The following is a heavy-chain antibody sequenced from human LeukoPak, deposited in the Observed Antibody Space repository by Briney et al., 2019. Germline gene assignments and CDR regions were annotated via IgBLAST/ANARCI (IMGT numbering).Heavy chain of an antibody. CDR3: AKGIVGATKGVDYYYGMDV. CDR2: ISYDGSNK. CDR1: GFTFSSYG. V-gene: IGHV3-30*18. Sequence: GGYLRLYCAASGFTFSSYGMHWVRQAPGKGLEWVAVISYDGSNKYYADSVKGRFTISRDNSKNTLYLQMNSLRAEDTAVYYCAKGIVGATKGVDYYYGMDVWGQGTTVTASS. J-gene: IGHJ6*02. D-gene: IGHD1-26*01.